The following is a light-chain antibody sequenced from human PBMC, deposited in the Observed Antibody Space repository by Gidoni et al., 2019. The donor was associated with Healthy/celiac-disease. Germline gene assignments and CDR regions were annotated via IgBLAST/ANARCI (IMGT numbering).Light chain of an antibody. V-gene: IGLV2-23*02. J-gene: IGLJ3*02. CDR2: EVS. Sequence: QSALTHPASVSGSPGQSITLSFTGTSSDVGSYNLVSWYQQHPGKAPKLMIYEVSKRPPGVSNRFSGSKSGNTASLTISGLQAEDEADYYCCSYAGSSTFRVFGGGTKLTVL. CDR1: SSDVGSYNL. CDR3: CSYAGSSTFRV.